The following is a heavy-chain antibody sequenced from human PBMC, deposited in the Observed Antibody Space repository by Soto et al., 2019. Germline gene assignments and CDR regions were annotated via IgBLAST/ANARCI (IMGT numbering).Heavy chain of an antibody. V-gene: IGHV4-39*01. CDR1: GDSISGSPYF. CDR3: ARLQAAVPHY. J-gene: IGHJ4*02. Sequence: QVQLQESGPGLVMPSETLSLTCTVSGDSISGSPYFWGWIRQPPGKRLGGRGSIFYDGYTLHTPPLXXRVTISVDTSKNQFSLKLTSVAAADTAIYFCARLQAAVPHYWGQGILVTVSS. D-gene: IGHD6-13*01. CDR2: IFYDGYT.